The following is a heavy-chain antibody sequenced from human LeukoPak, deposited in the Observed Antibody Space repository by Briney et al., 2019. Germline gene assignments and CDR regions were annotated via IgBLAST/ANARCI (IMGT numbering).Heavy chain of an antibody. J-gene: IGHJ4*02. Sequence: SETLSLTCTVSGGSISSYYWSWIRQPAGKGLEWTGRIYTSGSTNYNPSLKSRVTMSVDTSKNQFSLKLSPVTAADTAVYYCARGVSSSWYGGLDYWGQGTLVTVSS. CDR2: IYTSGST. V-gene: IGHV4-4*07. CDR3: ARGVSSSWYGGLDY. D-gene: IGHD6-13*01. CDR1: GGSISSYY.